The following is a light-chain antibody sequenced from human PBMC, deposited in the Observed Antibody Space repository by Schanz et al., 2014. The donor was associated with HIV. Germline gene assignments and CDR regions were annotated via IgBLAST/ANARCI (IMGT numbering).Light chain of an antibody. CDR1: SSDVGADNS. J-gene: IGLJ1*01. CDR2: DVT. V-gene: IGLV2-14*03. CDR3: NSYSHSNTYV. Sequence: QSVLTQPASVSGSPGQSITISCTGTSSDVGADNSVSWYQQHPGRAPRLLVYDVTYRPSGVSNRFSGSKSGNTASLTISGLQPEDEADYYCNSYSHSNTYVFGSGTKVTVL.